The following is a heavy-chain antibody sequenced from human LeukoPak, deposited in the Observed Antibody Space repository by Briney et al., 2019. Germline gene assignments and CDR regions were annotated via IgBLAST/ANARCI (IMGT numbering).Heavy chain of an antibody. Sequence: GGSLRLSCAASGFTVSNKYMTWVRQAPGKGLEWVSLIYSDGRTYYADSVKGRCTISRDNSKNTLYLQMNSLRAEDTAVYYCARDSGPGYSSTWYDYWGQGTLVTVSS. D-gene: IGHD6-13*01. J-gene: IGHJ4*02. CDR2: IYSDGRT. CDR3: ARDSGPGYSSTWYDY. CDR1: GFTVSNKY. V-gene: IGHV3-53*01.